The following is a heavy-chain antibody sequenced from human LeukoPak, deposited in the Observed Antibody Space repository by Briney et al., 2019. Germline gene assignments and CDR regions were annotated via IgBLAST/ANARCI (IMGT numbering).Heavy chain of an antibody. D-gene: IGHD6-13*01. CDR1: GFTFSNAW. J-gene: IGHJ4*02. CDR3: TPTSSSWRYYFDY. CDR2: IKSKTDGGTT. V-gene: IGHV3-15*01. Sequence: RSGGSLRLSCAASGFTFSNAWMNWVRQAPGKGLEWVGRIKSKTDGGTTDYAAPVKGRFTISRDDSKNTLYLQMNSLKTEETAVYYCTPTSSSWRYYFDYWGQGTLVTVSS.